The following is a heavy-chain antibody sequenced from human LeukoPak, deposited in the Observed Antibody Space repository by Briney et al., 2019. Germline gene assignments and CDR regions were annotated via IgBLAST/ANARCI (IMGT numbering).Heavy chain of an antibody. J-gene: IGHJ4*02. D-gene: IGHD3-22*01. CDR3: ARVDGGSYDSSGYYYN. Sequence: SETLSLTCTVSGGSISSYYWSWIRQPAGKGLEWIGRIYTSGSTNYNPSLKSRVTISVDTSKNQFSLKLSSVTVADTAVYYCARVDGGSYDSSGYYYNWGQGTLVTVSS. CDR1: GGSISSYY. CDR2: IYTSGST. V-gene: IGHV4-4*07.